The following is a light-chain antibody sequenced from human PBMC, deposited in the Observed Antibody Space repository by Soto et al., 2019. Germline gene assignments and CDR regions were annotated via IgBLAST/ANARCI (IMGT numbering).Light chain of an antibody. CDR1: QSVSSN. V-gene: IGKV3-15*01. CDR3: QEYDNWPPEGT. J-gene: IGKJ1*01. Sequence: VLTQSPGTLSLSPGERATLSCRASQSVSSNLAWYQPKPGQAPRLLIYGASTRATGIPARFSGSGSGTEFTLTINSLQSEDFAVYYCQEYDNWPPEGTFGQGTKVDIK. CDR2: GAS.